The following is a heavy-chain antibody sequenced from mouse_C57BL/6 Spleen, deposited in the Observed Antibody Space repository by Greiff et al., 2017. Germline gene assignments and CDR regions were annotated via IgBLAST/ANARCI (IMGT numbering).Heavy chain of an antibody. V-gene: IGHV14-3*01. Sequence: VQLQQSVAELVRPGASVKLSCTASGFNIKNTNMHWVKQRPEQGLEWIGMIDPANGNTKYAPKFQGKATITADTSSNTAYLQLSSLTSEDTAIYYCAEGLRRDYAMDYWGQGTSVTVSS. J-gene: IGHJ4*01. CDR1: GFNIKNTN. D-gene: IGHD2-2*01. CDR2: IDPANGNT. CDR3: AEGLRRDYAMDY.